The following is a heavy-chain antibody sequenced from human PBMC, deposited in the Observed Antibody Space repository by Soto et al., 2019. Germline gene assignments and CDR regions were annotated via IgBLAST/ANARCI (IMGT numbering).Heavy chain of an antibody. V-gene: IGHV4-4*07. D-gene: IGHD6-13*01. CDR2: IYTSGST. Sequence: NLSETLSLTCTVSGGSISSYYWSWIRQPAGKGLEWIGRIYTSGSTNYNPSLKSRVTMSVDTSKNQFSLKLSSVTAADTAVYYCARDSLSSWAYNWFDPWGQGTLVTVSS. CDR3: ARDSLSSWAYNWFDP. J-gene: IGHJ5*02. CDR1: GGSISSYY.